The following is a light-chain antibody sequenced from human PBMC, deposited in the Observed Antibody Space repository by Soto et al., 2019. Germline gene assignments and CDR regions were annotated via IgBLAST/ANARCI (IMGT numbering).Light chain of an antibody. CDR3: QQYGTSPIN. CDR1: QSIKNNF. CDR2: GAS. J-gene: IGKJ5*01. Sequence: VMSHSPATVSLYPGERATLSCRASQSIKNNFLAWYQQKPGQAPRLLIFGASSRSSGIPYRFSGSGSGTDFTLTVSRLEPEDFAVYYCQQYGTSPINFGQGTRLEL. V-gene: IGKV3-20*01.